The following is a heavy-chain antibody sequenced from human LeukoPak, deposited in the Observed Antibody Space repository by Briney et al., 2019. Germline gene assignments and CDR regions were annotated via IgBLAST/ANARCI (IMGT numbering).Heavy chain of an antibody. Sequence: PGGSLRLSCAASGFTFSSYAMHWVRQAPGKGLEWVAVISYDGSNKYYADSVKGRFTISRGNSKNTLYLQMNSLRAEDTAVYYCARNTYYDSSGYDYWGQGTLVTVSS. J-gene: IGHJ4*02. CDR3: ARNTYYDSSGYDY. CDR1: GFTFSSYA. CDR2: ISYDGSNK. D-gene: IGHD3-22*01. V-gene: IGHV3-30-3*01.